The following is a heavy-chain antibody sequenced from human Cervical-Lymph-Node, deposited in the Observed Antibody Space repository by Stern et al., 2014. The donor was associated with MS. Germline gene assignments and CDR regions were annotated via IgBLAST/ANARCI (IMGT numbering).Heavy chain of an antibody. Sequence: VHLVESGGGVVQPGRSLRLSCAASGFTFSSSGMHWVRQAPGKGLGGLAIIWYDGSNRYYADSVKGRFTISRDNSKNTLYLQMNSLRAEDTAVYYCAREGGNTAEYFQHWGQGTLVTVSS. V-gene: IGHV3-33*01. CDR2: IWYDGSNR. D-gene: IGHD4-23*01. CDR3: AREGGNTAEYFQH. J-gene: IGHJ1*01. CDR1: GFTFSSSG.